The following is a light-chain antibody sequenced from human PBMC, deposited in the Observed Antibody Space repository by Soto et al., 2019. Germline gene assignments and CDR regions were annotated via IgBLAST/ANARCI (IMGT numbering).Light chain of an antibody. CDR3: QQYGSSPQKT. CDR2: GAS. V-gene: IGKV3-20*01. CDR1: QSVSSSY. J-gene: IGKJ1*01. Sequence: EIVLTQSPGTLSLSPGERATLSCRASQSVSSSYLAWYQQKPGQAPRLLIYGASSRATGIPDRFSGSGSGTDFTLTINRLEPEDFAVYYCQQYGSSPQKTFGQGTKVEIK.